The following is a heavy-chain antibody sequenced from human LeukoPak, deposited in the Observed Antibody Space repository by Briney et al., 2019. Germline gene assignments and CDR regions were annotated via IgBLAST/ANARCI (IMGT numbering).Heavy chain of an antibody. CDR1: GGSISSDTYY. D-gene: IGHD3-22*01. CDR2: IYTSGST. J-gene: IGHJ4*02. CDR3: ARGLYDSSDYYYFDY. Sequence: SETLSLTCTVSGGSISSDTYYWSWIRQPAGKGLEWIGRIYTSGSTNYNPSLKSRVTISVDKSKNQFSLKLSSVTAADTAVYYCARGLYDSSDYYYFDYWGQGTLVTVSS. V-gene: IGHV4-61*02.